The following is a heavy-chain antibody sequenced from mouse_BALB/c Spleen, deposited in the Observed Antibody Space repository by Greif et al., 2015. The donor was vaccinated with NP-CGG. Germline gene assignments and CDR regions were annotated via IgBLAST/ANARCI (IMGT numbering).Heavy chain of an antibody. CDR1: GYTFTSYW. CDR2: IDPSDSYT. CDR3: ARCVYGNYGYFDV. J-gene: IGHJ1*01. V-gene: IGHV1S127*01. D-gene: IGHD2-1*01. Sequence: QVQLQQSGAELVKPGASVKMSCKASGYTFTSYWMHWVKQRPGQGLEWIGTIDPSDSYTSYNQKFKGKATLTVDTSSSAGYMQLSSLTSEESAVCYCARCVYGNYGYFDVWGAGTTVTVSS.